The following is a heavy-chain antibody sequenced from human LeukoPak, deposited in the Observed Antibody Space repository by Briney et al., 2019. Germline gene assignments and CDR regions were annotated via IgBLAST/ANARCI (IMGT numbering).Heavy chain of an antibody. CDR3: ARGGGFSSAWPLDY. Sequence: ASVKVSCKASGYTFTNYYVHWVRQAPGQGLEWMGIINPSGGATDYAQKFQGRITMTRDTSTRTVYMELNTLRSEDAAVYYCARGGGFSSAWPLDYWAQGTLVTVSS. J-gene: IGHJ4*02. V-gene: IGHV1-46*01. CDR2: INPSGGAT. D-gene: IGHD6-6*01. CDR1: GYTFTNYY.